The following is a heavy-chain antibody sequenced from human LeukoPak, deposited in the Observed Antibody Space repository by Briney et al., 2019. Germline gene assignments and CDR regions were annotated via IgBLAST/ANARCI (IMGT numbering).Heavy chain of an antibody. V-gene: IGHV4-4*02. J-gene: IGHJ5*02. CDR2: IYHSGST. CDR1: GGSISSSNW. CDR3: ATIAVAGYDWFDP. D-gene: IGHD6-19*01. Sequence: PSGTLSLTCAVSGGSISSSNWWSWGRQPPGKGREWIGEIYHSGSTNYNPSFKSRVTFSIDKSKNQFSLKLSSVTAADTAVYYCATIAVAGYDWFDPWGQGTLVTVSS.